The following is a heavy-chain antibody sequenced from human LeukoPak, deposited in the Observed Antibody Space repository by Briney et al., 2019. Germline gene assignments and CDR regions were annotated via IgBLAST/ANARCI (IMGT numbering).Heavy chain of an antibody. CDR1: VGSISIYY. J-gene: IGHJ4*02. CDR2: IYYSGST. D-gene: IGHD2-21*02. V-gene: IGHV4-59*08. Sequence: PSETLSLTCTVSVGSISIYYWSWVRQPPGKGLEWSGYIYYSGSTNYNPSLKSRVTISVDTSKNQFSLKLSSVTAADTAVYYCARHDPYCGGDCYFQYYFDYWGQGTLVTVSS. CDR3: ARHDPYCGGDCYFQYYFDY.